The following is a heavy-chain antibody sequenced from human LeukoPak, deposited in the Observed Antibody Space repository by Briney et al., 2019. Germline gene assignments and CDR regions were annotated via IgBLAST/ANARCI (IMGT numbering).Heavy chain of an antibody. CDR2: IYSGGST. CDR3: ARDRRDYSSGVD. CDR1: GFTVSSNY. Sequence: GGSLRLSCAASGFTVSSNYMSWVRQAPGKGLEWVSVIYSGGSTYYADSVKGRFTISRDNSKNTLYLQMNSLRAEDTAVYYCARDRRDYSSGVDWGQGTRVTVSS. J-gene: IGHJ4*02. D-gene: IGHD6-25*01. V-gene: IGHV3-53*01.